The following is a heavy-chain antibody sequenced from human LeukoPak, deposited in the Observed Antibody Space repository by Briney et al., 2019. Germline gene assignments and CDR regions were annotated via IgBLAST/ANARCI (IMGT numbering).Heavy chain of an antibody. CDR2: ISGSGGST. CDR1: GFTFGSYA. Sequence: GSLRLSCAASGFTFGSYAMSWVRQAPGKGLEWVSAISGSGGSTYYADSVKGRFTISRDNSKNTLYLQMNSLRAEDTAVYYCARGVRGVIITPPPDYWGQGTLVTVSS. J-gene: IGHJ4*02. V-gene: IGHV3-23*01. D-gene: IGHD3-10*01. CDR3: ARGVRGVIITPPPDY.